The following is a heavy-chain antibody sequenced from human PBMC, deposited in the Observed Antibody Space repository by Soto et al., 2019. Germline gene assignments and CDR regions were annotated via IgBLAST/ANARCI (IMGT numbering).Heavy chain of an antibody. V-gene: IGHV3-7*04. D-gene: IGHD3-10*01. CDR3: ARGFDLQYGLDV. CDR1: GFTFSNSW. Sequence: GALRLSCAASGFTFSNSWMSWVRQAPGKGLEWVANIKEDGSEIHYADSVKGRFTISRDNAKNSLYLQMNSLRDEDTAVYFCARGFDLQYGLDVWGQGTTVTVSS. J-gene: IGHJ6*02. CDR2: IKEDGSEI.